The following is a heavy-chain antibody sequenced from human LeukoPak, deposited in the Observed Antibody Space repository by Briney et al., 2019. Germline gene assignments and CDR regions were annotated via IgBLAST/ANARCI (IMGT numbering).Heavy chain of an antibody. D-gene: IGHD3-10*01. J-gene: IGHJ4*02. CDR3: ASRTYYYGSETYYGGGFFDY. CDR2: IYYSGST. CDR1: GGSISSGDYY. Sequence: SQTLSLTCTVSGGSISSGDYYWSWIRQPPAKGLEWIGYIYYSGSTYYNPSLKSRVTISLDTSKNQFSLKLSSVTAADTAVYYCASRTYYYGSETYYGGGFFDYWGQGTLVTVSS. V-gene: IGHV4-30-4*01.